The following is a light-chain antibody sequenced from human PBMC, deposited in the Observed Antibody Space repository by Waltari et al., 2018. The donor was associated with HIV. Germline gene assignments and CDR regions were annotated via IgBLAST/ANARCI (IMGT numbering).Light chain of an antibody. Sequence: SYVLTQSPSVSVAPGQTARITCGADNIGSKTVHWYQPKPGQAPLLVVYDDTDRPPGIPERISGSNSGNTATLTISAVEAGDEADYYCHVWDSSSAHVVFGGGTKVTVL. CDR1: NIGSKT. CDR2: DDT. V-gene: IGLV3-21*02. CDR3: HVWDSSSAHVV. J-gene: IGLJ2*01.